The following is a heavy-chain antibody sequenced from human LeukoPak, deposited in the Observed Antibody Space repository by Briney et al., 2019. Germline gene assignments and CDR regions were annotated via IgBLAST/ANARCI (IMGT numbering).Heavy chain of an antibody. CDR2: INHSGST. Sequence: PSETLSLTCAVYGGSFRGYYWSWIRQPPGKGLEWIGEINHSGSTNYNPSLKSRVTISVDTSKNQFSLKLSSVTAADTAVYYCARSRGIAVAGTFDYWGQGTLVTVSS. CDR3: ARSRGIAVAGTFDY. D-gene: IGHD6-19*01. CDR1: GGSFRGYY. V-gene: IGHV4-34*01. J-gene: IGHJ4*02.